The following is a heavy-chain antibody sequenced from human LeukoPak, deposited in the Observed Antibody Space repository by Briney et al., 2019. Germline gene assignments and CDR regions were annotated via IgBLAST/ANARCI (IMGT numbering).Heavy chain of an antibody. CDR1: GFTFSSYS. CDR2: ISSSGSTI. CDR3: ARVTCTNGVCY. J-gene: IGHJ4*02. D-gene: IGHD2-8*01. V-gene: IGHV3-48*04. Sequence: PGGSLRLSCAASGFTFSSYSMNWVRQAPGKGLEWVSYISSSGSTIYYADSVKGRFTISRDNAKNSLYLQMNSLRAEDTAVYYCARVTCTNGVCYWGQGTLVTVSS.